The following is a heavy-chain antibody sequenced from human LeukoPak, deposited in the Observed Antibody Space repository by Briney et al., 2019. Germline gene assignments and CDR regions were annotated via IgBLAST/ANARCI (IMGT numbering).Heavy chain of an antibody. CDR3: TRERGPYSSGWYQRFYYYYGTDV. CDR2: ISSSGSTI. J-gene: IGHJ6*02. CDR1: VFTFSDYY. Sequence: PGGSLRLSCAASVFTFSDYYMSWIRQAPGKGLEWVSYISSSGSTIYYADSVKGRFTVSRDNAKNSLYLQMNSLRAEDTAVYYCTRERGPYSSGWYQRFYYYYGTDVWGQGTTVTVSS. D-gene: IGHD6-19*01. V-gene: IGHV3-11*01.